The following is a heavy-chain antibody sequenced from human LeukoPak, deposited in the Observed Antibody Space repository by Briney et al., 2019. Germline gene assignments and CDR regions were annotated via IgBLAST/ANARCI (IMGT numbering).Heavy chain of an antibody. CDR3: ARDGGGFDL. CDR1: GGSISSYY. CDR2: IYDSGST. J-gene: IGHJ2*01. D-gene: IGHD3-10*01. V-gene: IGHV4-59*01. Sequence: SETLSLTCTVSGGSISSYYWSWIRQPPGKGLEWIGYIYDSGSTKYNPSLKSRVNTLVDTSKNQFSLKLRSVTAADTAVYFCARDGGGFDLWGRGTLVTVSS.